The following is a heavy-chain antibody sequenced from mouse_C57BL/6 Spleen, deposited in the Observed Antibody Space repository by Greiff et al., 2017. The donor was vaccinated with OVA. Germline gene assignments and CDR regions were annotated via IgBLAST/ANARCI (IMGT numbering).Heavy chain of an antibody. CDR1: GYSITSGYY. CDR2: ISYDGSN. CDR3: ARWLGPYFDY. J-gene: IGHJ2*01. D-gene: IGHD4-1*01. Sequence: EVKLMESGPGLVKPSQSLSLTCSVTGYSITSGYYWNWIRQFPGNKLEWMGYISYDGSNNYNPSLKNRISITRDTSKNQFFLKLNSVTTEDTATYYCARWLGPYFDYWGQGTTLTVSS. V-gene: IGHV3-6*01.